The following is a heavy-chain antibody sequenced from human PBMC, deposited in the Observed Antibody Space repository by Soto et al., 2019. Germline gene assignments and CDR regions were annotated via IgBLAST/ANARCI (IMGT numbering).Heavy chain of an antibody. CDR2: INPNSGGT. CDR1: GYTFTGYY. V-gene: IGHV1-2*02. D-gene: IGHD5-18*01. CDR3: ARVPGRYGYLDY. J-gene: IGHJ4*02. Sequence: ASVKVSCKASGYTFTGYYMHWVRQAPGQGLEWMGWINPNSGGTNYAQKFQGRVTMTRDTSIRTAYMELSRLRSDDTAVYYRARVPGRYGYLDYWGQGTLVTVYS.